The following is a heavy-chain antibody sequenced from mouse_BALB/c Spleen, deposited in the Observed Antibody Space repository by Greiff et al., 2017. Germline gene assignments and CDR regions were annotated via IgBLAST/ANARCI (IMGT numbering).Heavy chain of an antibody. V-gene: IGHV3-2*02. CDR3: AGGNYHVFAY. Sequence: VQLQQSGPGLVKPSQSLSLTCTVTGYSITSDYAWNWIRQFPGNKLEWMGYISYSGSTSYNPSLKSRISITRDTSKNQFFLQLNSVTTEDTATYYCAGGNYHVFAYWGQGTLVTVSA. CDR2: ISYSGST. CDR1: GYSITSDYA. D-gene: IGHD2-1*01. J-gene: IGHJ3*01.